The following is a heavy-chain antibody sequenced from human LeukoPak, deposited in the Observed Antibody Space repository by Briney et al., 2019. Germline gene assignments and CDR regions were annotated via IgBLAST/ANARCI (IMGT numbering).Heavy chain of an antibody. D-gene: IGHD6-13*01. CDR3: ARTGSSRWHGDHYYFDY. J-gene: IGHJ4*02. CDR1: GYTITSYA. V-gene: IGHV1-3*01. Sequence: GASVKVSCKASGYTITSYAIHWVRQAPGQRLEWMGWINGDNGNTKYSQKFQGRVTITGDASASTAYMELSGLRSEDTAVFYCARTGSSRWHGDHYYFDYWGQGTLVTVSS. CDR2: INGDNGNT.